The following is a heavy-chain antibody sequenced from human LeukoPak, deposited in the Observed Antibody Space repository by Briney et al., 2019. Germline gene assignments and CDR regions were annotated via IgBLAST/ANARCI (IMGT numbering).Heavy chain of an antibody. CDR2: IFYSGST. J-gene: IGHJ4*02. D-gene: IGHD3-10*01. CDR1: GDSITGYY. Sequence: SETLSLTCSVSGDSITGYYWGWIRQPPGKGLEWIGSIFYSGSTYYNPSLKSRVTISVDTSNNQFSLKLTSVTAADTAMYYCATQILLCHYYWGQGTLVTVSS. V-gene: IGHV4-39*01. CDR3: ATQILLCHYY.